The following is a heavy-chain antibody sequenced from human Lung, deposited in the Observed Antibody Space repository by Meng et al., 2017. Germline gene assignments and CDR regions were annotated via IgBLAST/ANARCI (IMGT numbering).Heavy chain of an antibody. CDR3: ARDERATQFEY. J-gene: IGHJ4*02. Sequence: VRLVDAGGGVFQLGKSLSVSCEASGFSFRSYGMHWVRQAPGKGLEWVAVIWNDGSNQYYADSVKGRFSISRDNSKNTLFLQMNSLRAEDTAMYFCARDERATQFEYWGQGTLVTVSS. CDR1: GFSFRSYG. V-gene: IGHV3-33*01. CDR2: IWNDGSNQ.